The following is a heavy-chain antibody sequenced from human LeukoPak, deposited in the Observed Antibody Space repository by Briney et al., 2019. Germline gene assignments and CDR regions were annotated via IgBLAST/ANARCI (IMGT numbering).Heavy chain of an antibody. J-gene: IGHJ6*03. CDR2: IQYDGSNK. V-gene: IGHV3-30*04. Sequence: GRSLRLSCTTSGFTFNTYIMHWVRQAPGKGLEWVAFIQYDGSNKYYADSVKGRFTISRDNSKNTLYLQMNSLRAEDTAVYYCARDESFARYYYYMDVWGKGTTVTVSS. CDR1: GFTFNTYI. CDR3: ARDESFARYYYYMDV.